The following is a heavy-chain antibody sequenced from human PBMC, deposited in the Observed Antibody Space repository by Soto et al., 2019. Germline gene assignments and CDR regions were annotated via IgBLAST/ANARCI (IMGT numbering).Heavy chain of an antibody. V-gene: IGHV3-48*02. CDR3: ARFYYGSGSYQGDYYYYGMDV. J-gene: IGHJ6*02. CDR2: ISSSSSTI. CDR1: GFTFSSYS. Sequence: PWGSLRLSCAASGFTFSSYSMNWVRQAPGKGLEWVSYISSSSSTIYYADSVKGRFTISRDNAKNSLYLQMNNLRDEDTAVYYCARFYYGSGSYQGDYYYYGMDVWGQGTTVTVSS. D-gene: IGHD3-10*01.